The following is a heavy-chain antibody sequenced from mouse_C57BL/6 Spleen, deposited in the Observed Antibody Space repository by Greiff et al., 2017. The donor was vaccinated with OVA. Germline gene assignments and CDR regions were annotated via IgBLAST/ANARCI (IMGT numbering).Heavy chain of an antibody. Sequence: VQLQQSGAELVRPGASVKLSCTASGFNIKDDYMHWVKQRPEQGLEWIGWIDPENGDTEYASKCQGKATITADTSSNTAYLQLSSLTSEDTAVYYCTTGPYFDYWGQGTTLTVSS. V-gene: IGHV14-4*01. J-gene: IGHJ2*01. CDR1: GFNIKDDY. CDR2: IDPENGDT. CDR3: TTGPYFDY.